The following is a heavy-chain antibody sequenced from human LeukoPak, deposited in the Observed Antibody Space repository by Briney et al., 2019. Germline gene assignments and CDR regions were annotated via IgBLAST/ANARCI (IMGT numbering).Heavy chain of an antibody. CDR2: ISSSSSTI. CDR3: AKIGGVIVF. CDR1: GFTFSSYS. Sequence: GGSLRLSCAASGFTFSSYSMNWVRQAPGKGLEWISYISSSSSTIYYADSVKGRFTISRDNSKNTLNLQMNSLRAEDTAVYYCAKIGGVIVFWGQGTLVTVSS. J-gene: IGHJ4*02. D-gene: IGHD3-16*02. V-gene: IGHV3-48*01.